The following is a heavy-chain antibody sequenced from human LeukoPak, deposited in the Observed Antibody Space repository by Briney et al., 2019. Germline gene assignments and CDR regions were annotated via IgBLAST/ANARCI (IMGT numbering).Heavy chain of an antibody. CDR2: ISGRTSTI. CDR3: ARGIISSGWYDYFDD. D-gene: IGHD6-19*01. V-gene: IGHV3-48*01. Sequence: GGSLRLSCVVSGFTFSPYSMNWVRQAPGKGLEWVAYISGRTSTIYYADSVYGRFTISRDNAKNSLYLQMNSLRAEDTAVYYCARGIISSGWYDYFDDWGQGTLVTVSS. J-gene: IGHJ4*02. CDR1: GFTFSPYS.